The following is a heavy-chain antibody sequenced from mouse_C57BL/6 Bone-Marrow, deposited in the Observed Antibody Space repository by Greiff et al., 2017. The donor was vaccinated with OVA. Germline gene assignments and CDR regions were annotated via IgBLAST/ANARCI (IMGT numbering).Heavy chain of an antibody. CDR3: ARGIYYDYPYYYAMDY. D-gene: IGHD2-4*01. CDR2: INPYNGGT. V-gene: IGHV1-19*01. Sequence: VQLQQSGPVLVKPGASVKMSCKASGYTFTDYYMNWVKQSHGKSLEWIGVINPYNGGTSYNQKFKGKATLTVDKSSSTASMELNSLTSEDSAVYYCARGIYYDYPYYYAMDYWGQGTSVTVSS. J-gene: IGHJ4*01. CDR1: GYTFTDYY.